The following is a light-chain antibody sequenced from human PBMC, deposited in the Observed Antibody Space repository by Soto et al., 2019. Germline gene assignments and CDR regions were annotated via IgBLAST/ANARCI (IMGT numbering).Light chain of an antibody. CDR3: AAWDDSLSGVL. Sequence: QSALTQPPSASGTPGQRVTISCSGSSSNIGSNYVYWYQQLPGTAPKLLIYRNNQRPSGVPDRFSGSKSGTSASLAISGLRSEDEADYYCAAWDDSLSGVLFGGGTQLTVL. J-gene: IGLJ2*01. CDR1: SSNIGSNY. CDR2: RNN. V-gene: IGLV1-47*01.